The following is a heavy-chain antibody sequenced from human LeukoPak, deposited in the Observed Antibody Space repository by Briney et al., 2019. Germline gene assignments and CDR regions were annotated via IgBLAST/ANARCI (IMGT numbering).Heavy chain of an antibody. Sequence: GGSLRLSCAASGFTFNDSGMSWVRQTPGKGLEWIAGINWNSRSTGYADSVKGRSSISRDNAKNSLYLQMNSLRAEDTAVYYCATPIWFGEPEVYWGQGTLVTVSS. J-gene: IGHJ4*02. CDR1: GFTFNDSG. D-gene: IGHD3-10*01. CDR2: INWNSRST. CDR3: ATPIWFGEPEVY. V-gene: IGHV3-20*04.